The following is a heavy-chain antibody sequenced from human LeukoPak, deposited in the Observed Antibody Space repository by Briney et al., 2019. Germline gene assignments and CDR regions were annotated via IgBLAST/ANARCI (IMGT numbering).Heavy chain of an antibody. CDR3: ARVRAIGVGRRYYFDY. CDR2: INHSGIT. Sequence: PGGSLRLSCAASGFTFSTSWMSWIRQPPGKGLEWIGEINHSGITNYNPSLQSRVTISVDTSNNQFSLKLSSVTAADTAVYYCARVRAIGVGRRYYFDYWGQGTLVTVSS. CDR1: GFTFSTSW. J-gene: IGHJ4*02. V-gene: IGHV4-34*01. D-gene: IGHD3-16*01.